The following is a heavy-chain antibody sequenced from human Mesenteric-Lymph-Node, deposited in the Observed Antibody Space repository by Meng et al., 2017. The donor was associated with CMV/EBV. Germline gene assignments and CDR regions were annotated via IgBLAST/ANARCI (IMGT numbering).Heavy chain of an antibody. CDR2: IYYSGNS. D-gene: IGHD3-3*01. CDR3: ARWSGYYTYYYYYGMDV. CDR1: GGSISSSSYY. J-gene: IGHJ6*02. Sequence: GSLRLSCTVSGGSISSSSYYWAWIRQPPGKGLEWIGTIYYSGNSDYNASLKSRATISFDTSKNHFSLDLKSATAADTAVYYCARWSGYYTYYYYYGMDVWGQGTTVTVSS. V-gene: IGHV4-39*07.